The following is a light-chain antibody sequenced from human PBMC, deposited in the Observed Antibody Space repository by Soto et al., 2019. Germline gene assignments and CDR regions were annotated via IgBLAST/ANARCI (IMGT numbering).Light chain of an antibody. V-gene: IGKV3-20*01. J-gene: IGKJ2*01. Sequence: EIVLTQSPGTLSLSPGERATLSCRASRSVSASYLAWYQQKPGQAPRLLIYGVSSRATGFPDRFSGSGSGTDFTLTISRLEPEDSAVYYCQQYDTSATFGQGTKLEI. CDR2: GVS. CDR1: RSVSASY. CDR3: QQYDTSAT.